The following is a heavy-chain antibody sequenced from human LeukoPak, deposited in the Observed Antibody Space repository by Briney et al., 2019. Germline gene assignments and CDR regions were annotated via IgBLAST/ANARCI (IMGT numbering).Heavy chain of an antibody. J-gene: IGHJ5*02. D-gene: IGHD3-10*01. CDR1: GYTFTSYY. CDR3: ARDRITMVRGVKANWFDP. Sequence: ASVKVSCKASGYTFTSYYMRWVRQAPGQGLEWMGIINPSGGSTSYAQKFQGRVTMTRDTSTSTVYMELSSLRSGDTAVYYCARDRITMVRGVKANWFDPWGQGTLVTVSS. CDR2: INPSGGST. V-gene: IGHV1-46*01.